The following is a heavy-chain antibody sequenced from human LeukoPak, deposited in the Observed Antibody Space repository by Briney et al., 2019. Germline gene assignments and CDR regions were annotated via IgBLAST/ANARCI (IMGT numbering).Heavy chain of an antibody. CDR3: VKDVGGSYAFDY. Sequence: GGSLRLSCSASGFTFSRYAMHWVRQAPGKGLEYVSGINDNGGRTHYGDSVKGRFSISRDNSKNTLHLQMSTLRAEDTALYYCVKDVGGSYAFDYRGQGILVTVAS. CDR2: INDNGGRT. D-gene: IGHD1-26*01. J-gene: IGHJ4*02. V-gene: IGHV3-64D*09. CDR1: GFTFSRYA.